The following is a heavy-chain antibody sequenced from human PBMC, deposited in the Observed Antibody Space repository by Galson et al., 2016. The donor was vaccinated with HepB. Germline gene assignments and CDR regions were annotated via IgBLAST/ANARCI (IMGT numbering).Heavy chain of an antibody. V-gene: IGHV4-34*01. Sequence: SETLSLTCAVYGGSFSGYNWTWIRQPPGKGLEWIGEIHHSGSTIYNPSLKSRVTISVDTSKNQLSLSLRSVTAAGTALYYCARPRSGPVGGNYYMDVWGQGTTVTISS. J-gene: IGHJ6*02. D-gene: IGHD6-19*01. CDR1: GGSFSGYN. CDR2: IHHSGST. CDR3: ARPRSGPVGGNYYMDV.